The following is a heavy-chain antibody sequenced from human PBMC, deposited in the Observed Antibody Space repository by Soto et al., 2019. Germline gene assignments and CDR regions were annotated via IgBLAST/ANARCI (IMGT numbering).Heavy chain of an antibody. CDR3: AKGGTGVFDY. J-gene: IGHJ4*02. V-gene: IGHV3-30*18. CDR1: GLTFNSYG. D-gene: IGHD3-10*01. Sequence: QVQLVESGGGVVQPGRFLRLSCAASGLTFNSYGMHWVRQAPGKGLEWVAVISYDGSNKYYADSVKGRFTISRDNSKNTLYLQMNSLRAEDTAVYYCAKGGTGVFDYWGQGTLVTVSS. CDR2: ISYDGSNK.